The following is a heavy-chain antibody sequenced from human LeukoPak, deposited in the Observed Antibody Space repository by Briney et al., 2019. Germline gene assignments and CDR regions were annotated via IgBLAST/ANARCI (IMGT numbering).Heavy chain of an antibody. CDR1: GFTFSSYA. D-gene: IGHD1-26*01. J-gene: IGHJ2*01. Sequence: PGGSLRLSCAASGFTFSSYAMSWVRQAPGKGLEWVSAISVSGGSTYYADSVEGRFTISRDNPKNTLYLQMNSLRAEDTAVYYCAPRIVGATVVDLWGRGTLVTVSS. CDR3: APRIVGATVVDL. CDR2: ISVSGGST. V-gene: IGHV3-23*01.